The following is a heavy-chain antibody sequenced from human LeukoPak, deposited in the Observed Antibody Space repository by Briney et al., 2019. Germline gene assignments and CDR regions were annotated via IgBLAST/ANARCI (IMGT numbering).Heavy chain of an antibody. D-gene: IGHD5-24*01. V-gene: IGHV3-30*03. CDR3: ARDRPREYYYYYGMDV. Sequence: GRSLRLSCAASGFTFSTYGMHWVRQAPGKGLEWVAVISYDGSNKYYADSVKGRFTISRDNSKNTLYLQMNSLRAEDTAVYYCARDRPREYYYYYGMDVWGQGTTVTVSS. J-gene: IGHJ6*02. CDR1: GFTFSTYG. CDR2: ISYDGSNK.